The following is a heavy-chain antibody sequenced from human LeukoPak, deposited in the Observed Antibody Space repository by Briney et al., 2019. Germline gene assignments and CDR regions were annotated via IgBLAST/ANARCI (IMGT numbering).Heavy chain of an antibody. CDR3: AGGRPRGYCSGGSCYHNFDY. Sequence: ASVKVSCKASGGTFSSYAISWVRQAPGQGLEWVGGIIPIFGTANYAQKFQGRVTITADESTSTAYMELSSLRSEDTAVYYCAGGRPRGYCSGGSCYHNFDYWGQGTLVTVSS. CDR2: IIPIFGTA. CDR1: GGTFSSYA. J-gene: IGHJ4*02. D-gene: IGHD2-15*01. V-gene: IGHV1-69*13.